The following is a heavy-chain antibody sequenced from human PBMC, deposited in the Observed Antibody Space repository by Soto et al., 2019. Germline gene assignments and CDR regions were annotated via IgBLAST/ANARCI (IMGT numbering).Heavy chain of an antibody. Sequence: GGSLRLSCAASGFTFSSYGMHWVRQAPGKGLEWVAVISYDGGNKYYADSVKGRFTISRDNSKNTLYLQMNSLRAEDKAVYYCAKVSHFDWLLYSPDFFYYDYWGQGTLVTASS. D-gene: IGHD3-9*01. CDR1: GFTFSSYG. V-gene: IGHV3-30*18. CDR3: AKVSHFDWLLYSPDFFYYDY. J-gene: IGHJ4*02. CDR2: ISYDGGNK.